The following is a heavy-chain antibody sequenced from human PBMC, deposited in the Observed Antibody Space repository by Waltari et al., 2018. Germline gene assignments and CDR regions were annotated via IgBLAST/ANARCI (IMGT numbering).Heavy chain of an antibody. J-gene: IGHJ3*01. CDR1: GGTFGSSS. Sequence: QVHLVQSGAEVKKPGSSVKVSCKASGGTFGSSSVAWVRQAAGQGLEWLGGIIPIFGTPQYAQNFQGRVTRTADAATTTAYLELSGLTSEDTAIYYCARRNLGFAFDVWGQGTLVIVSS. CDR2: IIPIFGTP. V-gene: IGHV1-69*12. D-gene: IGHD1-26*01. CDR3: ARRNLGFAFDV.